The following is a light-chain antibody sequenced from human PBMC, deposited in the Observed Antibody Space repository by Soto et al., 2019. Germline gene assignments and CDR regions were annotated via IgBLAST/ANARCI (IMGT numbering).Light chain of an antibody. CDR1: QSVLHSSTNKNY. Sequence: DIVMAQSPDSLAVSLGERATINCKSSQSVLHSSTNKNYLAWYQQKPGQSPNLLIYWASAREYGVPDRFSGSGSGTDFTLTISSLQAEDVAVYYCQQYYSIPWTFGQGTKVEIK. J-gene: IGKJ1*01. V-gene: IGKV4-1*01. CDR2: WAS. CDR3: QQYYSIPWT.